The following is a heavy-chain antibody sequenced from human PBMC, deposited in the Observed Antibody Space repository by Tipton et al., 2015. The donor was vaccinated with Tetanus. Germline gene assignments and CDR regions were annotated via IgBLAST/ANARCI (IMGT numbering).Heavy chain of an antibody. D-gene: IGHD6-19*01. CDR3: AKLPSGWLGYYYFDY. J-gene: IGHJ4*02. CDR1: GFTFSTYG. CDR2: ISSDGGTT. V-gene: IGHV3-23*01. Sequence: SLRLSCAASGFTFSTYGMSWVRQAPGKGLEWVSGISSDGGTTYYADSVKGRFTISRDNSKNTLYLQMNSLRAEDTAVYYCAKLPSGWLGYYYFDYWGQGTLVTVSS.